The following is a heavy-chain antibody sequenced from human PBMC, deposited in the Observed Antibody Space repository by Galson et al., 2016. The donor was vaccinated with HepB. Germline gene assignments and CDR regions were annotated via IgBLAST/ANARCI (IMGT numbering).Heavy chain of an antibody. D-gene: IGHD2-21*02. V-gene: IGHV1-69*13. CDR3: ARLGPFLFSGDWHGVHYFDY. J-gene: IGHJ4*02. CDR1: GGTFSNSA. Sequence: SVKVSCKASGGTFSNSAFSWVRQAPGQGLEWMGGIIPFFGTTKYAHKFQGRVTITADESTSTAYMELSSLRSEDTAGYYCARLGPFLFSGDWHGVHYFDYWGQGTLVTVSS. CDR2: IIPFFGTT.